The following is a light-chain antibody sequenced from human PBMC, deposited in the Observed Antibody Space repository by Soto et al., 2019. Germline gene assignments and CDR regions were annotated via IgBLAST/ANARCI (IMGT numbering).Light chain of an antibody. Sequence: TVLTQSPDTLSLSPGGRATLSCRASSSVSSRDLARYQQKPGQGPRLLMYGASNRATGIPDRFGGSGSGTEFTLTISRLEPEDSAVYYCQQFGTSPLTFGGGTKVEIK. CDR3: QQFGTSPLT. J-gene: IGKJ4*01. CDR2: GAS. CDR1: SSVSSRD. V-gene: IGKV3-20*01.